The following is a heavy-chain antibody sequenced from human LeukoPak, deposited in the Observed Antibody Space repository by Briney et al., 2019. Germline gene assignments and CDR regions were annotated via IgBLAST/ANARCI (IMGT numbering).Heavy chain of an antibody. CDR1: GFTFSSYA. V-gene: IGHV3-30-3*01. Sequence: PGGSLRLSCAASGFTFSSYAMHWVRQAPGKGLEWVAVISYDGSNKYYADSAKGRFTISRDNSKNTLYLQMNSLRAEDTAVYYCARDVVGSSNNGMDVWGQGTTVTVSS. J-gene: IGHJ6*02. D-gene: IGHD6-13*01. CDR3: ARDVVGSSNNGMDV. CDR2: ISYDGSNK.